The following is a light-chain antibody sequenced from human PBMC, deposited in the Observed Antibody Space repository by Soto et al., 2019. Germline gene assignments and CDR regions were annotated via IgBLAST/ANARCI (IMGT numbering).Light chain of an antibody. CDR1: QSVSSN. Sequence: EIVLTQSPCTLSLSPGERATLSFSASQSVSSNLAWYQQKPGQAPRLLIYGASTRATGIPARFSGSGSGTEFTLTISSLQSEDFAVYYCQQYNNWPPWTFGQGTKVDIK. CDR3: QQYNNWPPWT. CDR2: GAS. V-gene: IGKV3-15*01. J-gene: IGKJ1*01.